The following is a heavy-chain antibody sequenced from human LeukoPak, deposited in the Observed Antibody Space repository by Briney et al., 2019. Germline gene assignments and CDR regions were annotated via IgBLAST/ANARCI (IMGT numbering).Heavy chain of an antibody. Sequence: EGSLRLSCAASGFTFSSYAMSWVRQAPGKGLEWVSAISGSGGSTYYADSVKGRFTISRDNSKNTLYLQMNSLRAEDTAVYYCAKDLGVPFIAARLDPWGQGTLVTVSS. D-gene: IGHD6-6*01. CDR3: AKDLGVPFIAARLDP. CDR2: ISGSGGST. CDR1: GFTFSSYA. V-gene: IGHV3-23*01. J-gene: IGHJ5*02.